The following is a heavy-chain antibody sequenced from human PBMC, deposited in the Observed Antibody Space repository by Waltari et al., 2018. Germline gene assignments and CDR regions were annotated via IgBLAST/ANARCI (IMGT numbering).Heavy chain of an antibody. CDR2: IEEEGSDK. CDR1: GFTFSSNW. CDR3: VGNMTPTLWD. V-gene: IGHV3-7*01. Sequence: EVQLVESGGGLVKHGGSMRLSCVTPGFTFSSNWMTWVGQPPGRGSECVSNIEEEGSDKSYGDAVKGRFTIRRDSAETSLCLSMDSRSAEDTAVYYCVGNMTPTLWDWGQATLVTGSS. D-gene: IGHD1-26*01. J-gene: IGHJ1*01.